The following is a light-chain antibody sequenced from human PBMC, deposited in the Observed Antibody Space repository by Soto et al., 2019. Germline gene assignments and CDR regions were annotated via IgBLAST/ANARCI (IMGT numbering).Light chain of an antibody. CDR2: AAS. CDR3: QQSYSTPPT. Sequence: DIQMNQSPSSLSASVGDRVTITCRASQSISSYLNWYQQKPGKAPKLLIYAASSLQSGVPSRFSGSGSGTDFTLTISSLQPEDFATYYCQQSYSTPPTFGGGTKVDIK. CDR1: QSISSY. V-gene: IGKV1-39*01. J-gene: IGKJ4*01.